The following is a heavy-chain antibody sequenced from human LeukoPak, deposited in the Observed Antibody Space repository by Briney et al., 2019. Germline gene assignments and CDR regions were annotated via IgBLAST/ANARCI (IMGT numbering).Heavy chain of an antibody. CDR3: GRRPSLRGSDSFDY. CDR2: IYYSGRT. D-gene: IGHD3-22*01. V-gene: IGHV4-59*08. Sequence: PSETLSLTCTVSGGSISSYYWSWIRQPPGKGVEWIGYIYYSGRTNYNPSLKRRVTISVDTSKKQFSLKRSSVTAADTAVYYCGRRPSLRGSDSFDYWGQGTLVTVSS. CDR1: GGSISSYY. J-gene: IGHJ4*02.